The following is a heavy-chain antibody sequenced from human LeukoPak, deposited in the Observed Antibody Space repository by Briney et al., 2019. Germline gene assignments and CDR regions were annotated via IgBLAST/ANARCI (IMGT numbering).Heavy chain of an antibody. Sequence: SETLSLTCTVSGGSISSYYWSWIRQPPGKGLEWIGYIYYSGSTNYNPSLKSRVTISVDTSKNQFSLKPSSVTAADTAVYYCARGRAVSKATRIMVAHFDYWGQGTLVTVSS. D-gene: IGHD2-21*01. CDR1: GGSISSYY. J-gene: IGHJ4*02. CDR2: IYYSGST. V-gene: IGHV4-59*12. CDR3: ARGRAVSKATRIMVAHFDY.